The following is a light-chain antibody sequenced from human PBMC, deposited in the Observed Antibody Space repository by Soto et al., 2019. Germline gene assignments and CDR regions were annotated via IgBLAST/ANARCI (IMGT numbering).Light chain of an antibody. CDR1: ALPKQY. J-gene: IGLJ1*01. CDR3: QSADSSGTYV. CDR2: KDS. V-gene: IGLV3-25*02. Sequence: SYELTQPPSVSVSPGQTARITCSGDALPKQYAYWYQQKPGQAPVLVIYKDSERRSGIPERFSGSSSGTTVTLTISGVQADDEADYYCQSADSSGTYVFGTGTKLTVL.